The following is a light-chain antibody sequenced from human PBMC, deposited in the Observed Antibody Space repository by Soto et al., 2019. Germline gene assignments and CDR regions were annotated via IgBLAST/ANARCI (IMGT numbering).Light chain of an antibody. CDR3: NSYTSSSTYV. Sequence: QSVLTQPASVSGSPGQSITISCTGTSSDVGGYNYVSWYQQHPGKAPKLMIYDVSNRPSGVSNRCSGSKSGNTASLTISGLQAEDDADYYCNSYTSSSTYVVGTGTKLAVL. V-gene: IGLV2-14*01. J-gene: IGLJ1*01. CDR2: DVS. CDR1: SSDVGGYNY.